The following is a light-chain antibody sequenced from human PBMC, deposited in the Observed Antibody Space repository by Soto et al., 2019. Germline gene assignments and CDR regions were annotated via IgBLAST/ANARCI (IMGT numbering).Light chain of an antibody. Sequence: EIVMTPSPATLSVSPGERATLSCRASQSVTSNLAWYQQKSGQAPRLLIYGASTRATGIPARFRGSGSGTECTLTISSLQSEDFAVYYCQQYKNWAPPFGGGTRLEIK. V-gene: IGKV3-15*01. J-gene: IGKJ5*01. CDR3: QQYKNWAPP. CDR2: GAS. CDR1: QSVTSN.